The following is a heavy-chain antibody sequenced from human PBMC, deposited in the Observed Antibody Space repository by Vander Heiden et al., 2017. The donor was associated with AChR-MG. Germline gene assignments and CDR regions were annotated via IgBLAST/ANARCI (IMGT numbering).Heavy chain of an antibody. V-gene: IGHV1-18*01. D-gene: IGHD4-17*01. Sequence: QAQLVQSGAEVKNPGAPVKVFCKVSGYTFTSYGISWVRQAPGQGLEWMGWISAYNGNTDYAQKLQGRVTMTTDTSTSTAYMELRSLRSDDTAVYYCARGEMTTVTTTTYYFDYWGQGTLVTVSS. J-gene: IGHJ4*02. CDR3: ARGEMTTVTTTTYYFDY. CDR2: ISAYNGNT. CDR1: GYTFTSYG.